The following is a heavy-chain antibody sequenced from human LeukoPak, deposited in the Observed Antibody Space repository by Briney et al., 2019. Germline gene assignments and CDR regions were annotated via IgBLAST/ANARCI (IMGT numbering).Heavy chain of an antibody. Sequence: GGSLRLSCAASGFTFSSYAMSWVRQAPGKGLEWVSAISGSGGSTYYADSVKGRFTISRDNSKNTLYLQMNSLRAEDTAVYYCAKDLSPRYSSGWYHWGQGTLVTVSS. CDR2: ISGSGGST. CDR3: AKDLSPRYSSGWYH. D-gene: IGHD6-19*01. J-gene: IGHJ5*02. V-gene: IGHV3-23*01. CDR1: GFTFSSYA.